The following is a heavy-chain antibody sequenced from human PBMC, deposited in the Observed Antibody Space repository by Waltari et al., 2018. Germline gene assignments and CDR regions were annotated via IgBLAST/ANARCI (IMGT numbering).Heavy chain of an antibody. CDR2: THGSGAGP. D-gene: IGHD2-21*01. CDR1: GFTFNTYA. V-gene: IGHV3-23*01. J-gene: IGHJ4*02. Sequence: EVQLLESGGLLVQPGGSLRLSCAASGFTFNTYAMSWVRQPPGEGLGRGAATHGSGAGPSYADSVKGRFTISRDNSKNTLDLQMNNLRADDTAIYYWAKERVVGDGAYSFDYWGQGAKVSVSS. CDR3: AKERVVGDGAYSFDY.